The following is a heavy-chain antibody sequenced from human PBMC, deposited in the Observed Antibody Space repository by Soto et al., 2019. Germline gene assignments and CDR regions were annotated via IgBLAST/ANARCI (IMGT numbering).Heavy chain of an antibody. V-gene: IGHV3-48*02. Sequence: EVQLVESGGGLVQPGGSLRLSCAASGFTFRSYSMNWVRQAPGKGLEWVSYISSRSNTIYYADSVKGRFTISRDNAKNSLYLQMNSLRDEDTAVYYCARDEGYSSSLAYWGQGTLVTVSS. D-gene: IGHD6-6*01. CDR1: GFTFRSYS. CDR2: ISSRSNTI. CDR3: ARDEGYSSSLAY. J-gene: IGHJ4*02.